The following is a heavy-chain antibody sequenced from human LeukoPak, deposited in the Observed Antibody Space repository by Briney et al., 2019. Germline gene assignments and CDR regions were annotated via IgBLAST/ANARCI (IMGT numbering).Heavy chain of an antibody. J-gene: IGHJ4*02. D-gene: IGHD2-21*02. CDR3: AKDRDSGGDTLFDY. CDR2: ISYDGSNK. V-gene: IGHV3-30*18. Sequence: GALRLSCAASGFTFSSYGMHWVGQAPGKGLEWVAVISYDGSNKYYADSVKGRFTISRDNSKNTLYLQMNSLRAEDTAVYYCAKDRDSGGDTLFDYWGQGTLVTVSS. CDR1: GFTFSSYG.